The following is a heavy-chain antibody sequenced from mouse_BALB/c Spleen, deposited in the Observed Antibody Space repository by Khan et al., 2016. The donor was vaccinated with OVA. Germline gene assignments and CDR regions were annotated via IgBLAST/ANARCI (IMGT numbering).Heavy chain of an antibody. J-gene: IGHJ2*01. CDR2: IRYSGNT. V-gene: IGHV3-2*02. CDR3: ARICGGDFDY. Sequence: EVELVESGPGLVKPSQSLSLTCTVTGYSITSDYAWNWIRQFPGNKLEWLGFIRYSGNTNYNPSLKSRISITRDTSKNQFFLQLNSVTTEDTATYYCARICGGDFDYWGQGTTLTVSS. CDR1: GYSITSDYA.